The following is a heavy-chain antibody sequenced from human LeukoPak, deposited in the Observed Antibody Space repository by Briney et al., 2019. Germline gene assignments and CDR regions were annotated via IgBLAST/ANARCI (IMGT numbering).Heavy chain of an antibody. Sequence: SETLSLTCTVSGGSISSYYWSWIRQPAGKGLEWIGRIYTSGSTNYNPSLKSRVTMSVDTSKNQFSLKLSSVTAADTAVYYCAREPPGYYYGSGPSGDAFDIRGQGTMVTVSS. CDR2: IYTSGST. CDR1: GGSISSYY. D-gene: IGHD3-10*01. CDR3: AREPPGYYYGSGPSGDAFDI. V-gene: IGHV4-4*07. J-gene: IGHJ3*02.